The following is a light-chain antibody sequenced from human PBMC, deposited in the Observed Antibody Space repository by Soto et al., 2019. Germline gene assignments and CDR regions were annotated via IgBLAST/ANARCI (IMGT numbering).Light chain of an antibody. Sequence: EIVLTQSPATLSLSPGERATLSCRASQSVSSYLAWYQQKPGQAPRLLIYDASNRATGIPARFSGSGSGTDFTLTISSLEPEDFAVYYCHQRSNCLLTVGGGTKVEIK. CDR3: HQRSNCLLT. CDR1: QSVSSY. J-gene: IGKJ4*01. V-gene: IGKV3-11*01. CDR2: DAS.